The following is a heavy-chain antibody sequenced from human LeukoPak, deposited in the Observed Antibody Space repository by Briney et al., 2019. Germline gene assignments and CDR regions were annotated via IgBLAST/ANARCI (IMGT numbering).Heavy chain of an antibody. CDR1: GLTVITND. J-gene: IGHJ4*02. CDR3: ARGVEPLAANTLAY. CDR2: LYSDGNT. V-gene: IGHV3-53*01. Sequence: PGRSLRLSCAAAGLTVITNDMTWVPQAPGKGHEWVSVLYSDGNTKYADSVQGRFTISRDNSKNTLYLEMNSLSPDDTAVYYCARGVEPLAANTLAYWGQGTLVTVSS. D-gene: IGHD1-14*01.